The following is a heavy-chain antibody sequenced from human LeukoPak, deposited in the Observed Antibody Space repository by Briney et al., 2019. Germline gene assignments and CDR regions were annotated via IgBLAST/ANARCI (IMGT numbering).Heavy chain of an antibody. CDR2: INPNSGGT. J-gene: IGHJ6*02. D-gene: IGHD3-3*01. CDR3: ARDLRFLEWLLPYYYYGMDV. V-gene: IGHV1-2*02. CDR1: GYTFTGYY. Sequence: ASVKVSCKASGYTFTGYYVHWVRQAPGQGLEWMGWINPNSGGTNYAQKFQGRVTMTRDTSISTAYMELSRLRSDDTAVYYCARDLRFLEWLLPYYYYGMDVWGQGTTVTVSS.